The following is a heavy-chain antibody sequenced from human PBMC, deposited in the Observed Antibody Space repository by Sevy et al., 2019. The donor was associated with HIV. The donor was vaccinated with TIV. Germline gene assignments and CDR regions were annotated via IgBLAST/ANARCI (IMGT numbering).Heavy chain of an antibody. CDR2: INPNSGGT. J-gene: IGHJ4*02. Sequence: ASVKVSCKASGYTFTGYYMHWVRQAPGQGLEWMGWINPNSGGTNYAQKFQGRVTMTRDTSISTAYMELSRLRSDDTDMYYCTRAQLAVADLDYWGQGTLVTVSS. CDR1: GYTFTGYY. V-gene: IGHV1-2*02. D-gene: IGHD6-19*01. CDR3: TRAQLAVADLDY.